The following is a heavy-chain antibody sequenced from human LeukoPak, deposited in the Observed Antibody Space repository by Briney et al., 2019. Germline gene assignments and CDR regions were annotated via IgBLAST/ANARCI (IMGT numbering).Heavy chain of an antibody. CDR2: ISYDGSNK. Sequence: PGRSLRLSCAASGFTFSSYAMHWVRQAPGKGLEWVAVISYDGSNKYYADSVKGRFTISIDNAKNSLYLQMNSLRAEDTAVYYCVRGNYNSGGPYWGQGTLVTVSS. D-gene: IGHD3-10*01. J-gene: IGHJ4*02. CDR1: GFTFSSYA. V-gene: IGHV3-30*04. CDR3: VRGNYNSGGPY.